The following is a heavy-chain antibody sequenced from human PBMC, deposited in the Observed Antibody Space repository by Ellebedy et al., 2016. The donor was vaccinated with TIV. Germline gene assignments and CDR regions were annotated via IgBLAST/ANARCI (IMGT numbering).Heavy chain of an antibody. CDR3: ARDLGPWRDYYYYGMDV. D-gene: IGHD3-16*01. Sequence: GESLKISXAASGFTFSSYSMNWVRQAPGKGLEWVSSISSSSSYIYYADSVKGRFTISRDNAKNSLYLQRNSLRAEDTAVYYCARDLGPWRDYYYYGMDVWGQGTTVTVSS. V-gene: IGHV3-21*01. CDR1: GFTFSSYS. J-gene: IGHJ6*02. CDR2: ISSSSSYI.